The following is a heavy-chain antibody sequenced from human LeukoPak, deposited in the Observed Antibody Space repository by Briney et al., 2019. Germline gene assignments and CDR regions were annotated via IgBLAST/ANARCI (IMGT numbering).Heavy chain of an antibody. CDR3: ARVGARLGAFDI. D-gene: IGHD6-25*01. Sequence: GGSLRLSCAASGFTFSSYWMHWVRQAPGKGLVWVSRIKSDGSSTSYADPVKGRFTISRDNAKNTLYLQMNSLRAEDAAVYYCARVGARLGAFDIWGQGTMVTASS. CDR2: IKSDGSST. J-gene: IGHJ3*02. V-gene: IGHV3-74*01. CDR1: GFTFSSYW.